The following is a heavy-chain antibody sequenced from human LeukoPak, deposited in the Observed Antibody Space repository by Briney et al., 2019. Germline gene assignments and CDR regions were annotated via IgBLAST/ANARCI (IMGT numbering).Heavy chain of an antibody. CDR2: ISAYNGNT. CDR1: GYTFTSYG. CDR3: ASAIFGVALFDP. J-gene: IGHJ5*02. V-gene: IGHV1-18*01. Sequence: ASVKVSCKASGYTFTSYGISWVRQAPGQGLEWVGWISAYNGNTNYAQKLQGRVTMTTDTSTSTAYMELRSLRSDDTAVYYCASAIFGVALFDPWGQGTLVTVSS. D-gene: IGHD3-3*01.